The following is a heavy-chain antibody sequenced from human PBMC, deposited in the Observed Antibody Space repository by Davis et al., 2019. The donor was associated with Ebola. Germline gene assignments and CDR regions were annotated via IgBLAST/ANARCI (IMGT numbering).Heavy chain of an antibody. CDR1: GGSVSSSSYY. Sequence: SETLSLTCTVSGGSVSSSSYYWPWIRQPPGKGLEWIGSIYYSGSTYYNPSLKSRVTISVDTSKNQFSLKLSSVTAADTVVYYCASLLEVVDYWGQGTLVTVSS. D-gene: IGHD3-3*01. V-gene: IGHV4-39*01. J-gene: IGHJ4*02. CDR2: IYYSGST. CDR3: ASLLEVVDY.